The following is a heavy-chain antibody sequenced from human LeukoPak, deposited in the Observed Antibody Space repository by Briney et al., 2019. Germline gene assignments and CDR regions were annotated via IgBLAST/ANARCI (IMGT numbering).Heavy chain of an antibody. V-gene: IGHV4-59*08. Sequence: SETLSLTCTVSGASICTYFWSWIRQPPGKGLEWIGYISYSGSTNYNPSLKSRVTISVDTSKNQFSLKLSSLTAADTAVYYCARLLHSSIWPNTFGYWGQGTLVTVSS. D-gene: IGHD6-13*01. CDR1: GASICTYF. CDR2: ISYSGST. CDR3: ARLLHSSIWPNTFGY. J-gene: IGHJ4*02.